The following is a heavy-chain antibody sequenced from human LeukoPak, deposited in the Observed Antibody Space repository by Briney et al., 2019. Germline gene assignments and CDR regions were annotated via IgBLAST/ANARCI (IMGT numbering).Heavy chain of an antibody. D-gene: IGHD2-8*01. CDR2: ISSSSSTI. V-gene: IGHV3-48*01. J-gene: IGHJ4*02. CDR3: ARVDCTNGVCHGFDY. CDR1: GFTFSSYS. Sequence: GGSLRLSCAASGFTFSSYSMNWDRQAPGKGLEWVSYISSSSSTIYYADSVKGRFTISRDNAKNSLYLQMNSLRAEDTAVYYCARVDCTNGVCHGFDYWGQGTLVTVPS.